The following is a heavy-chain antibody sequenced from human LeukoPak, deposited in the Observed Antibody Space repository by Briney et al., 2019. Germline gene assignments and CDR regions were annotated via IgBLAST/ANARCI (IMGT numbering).Heavy chain of an antibody. D-gene: IGHD5-12*01. V-gene: IGHV3-20*04. J-gene: IGHJ4*02. CDR2: INWNGGSR. CDR3: ASIGPTTLVATIKNY. Sequence: GGSLRLSCAASGFTFSSNYMSWVRQAPGKGLEWVSGINWNGGSRVYADSVKGRFTISRDNAKNSLYLQMNSLRAEDTALYYCASIGPTTLVATIKNYWGQGTLVTVSS. CDR1: GFTFSSNY.